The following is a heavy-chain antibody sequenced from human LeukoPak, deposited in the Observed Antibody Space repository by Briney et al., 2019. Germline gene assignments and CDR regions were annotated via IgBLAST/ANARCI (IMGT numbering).Heavy chain of an antibody. CDR2: ISTNGSTM. V-gene: IGHV3-48*03. D-gene: IGHD6-13*01. CDR1: GFIVSNFE. J-gene: IGHJ5*02. Sequence: GGSLRLSCAVSGFIVSNFEMSWVRQAPGKGLEWVAYISTNGSTMHYAESVKGRFTISRDIAQNSLYLQMSSLRVEDTAVYYCARDKWAAAAPWSRWFDPWGQGTLVTVSS. CDR3: ARDKWAAAAPWSRWFDP.